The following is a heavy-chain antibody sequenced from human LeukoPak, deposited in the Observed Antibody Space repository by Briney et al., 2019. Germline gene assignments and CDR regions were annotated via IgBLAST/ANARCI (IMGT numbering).Heavy chain of an antibody. CDR2: MNPNSGNT. V-gene: IGHV1-8*01. J-gene: IGHJ6*03. CDR3: ARTLGYCSSTSCYRPRNMDV. Sequence: GASVKVSCKASGYTFTSYDINWVRQATGQGLEWMGWMNPNSGNTGYAQKFQGRVTMTRNTSISTAYVELSSLRSEDTAVYYCARTLGYCSSTSCYRPRNMDVWGKGTTVTVSS. D-gene: IGHD2-2*01. CDR1: GYTFTSYD.